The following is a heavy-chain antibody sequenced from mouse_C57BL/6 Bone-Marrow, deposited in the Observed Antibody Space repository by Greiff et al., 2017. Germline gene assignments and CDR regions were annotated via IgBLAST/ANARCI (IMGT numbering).Heavy chain of an antibody. Sequence: VQLQQSGPELVRPGASVKISCKAPGYTFTSHWMQWVRQRPGQGLEWIGEIFPGSGSTNYNEKFKGKATLTVDTSSSTADMQLSSLTSDDSAVYVCASPTGTPFAYGGRGTVVTVSA. V-gene: IGHV1-56*01. CDR3: ASPTGTPFAY. D-gene: IGHD4-1*02. CDR1: GYTFTSHW. J-gene: IGHJ3*01. CDR2: IFPGSGST.